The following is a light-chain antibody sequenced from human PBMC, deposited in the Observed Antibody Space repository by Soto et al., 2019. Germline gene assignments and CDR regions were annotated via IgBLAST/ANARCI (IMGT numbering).Light chain of an antibody. V-gene: IGLV2-14*01. Sequence: QSALTQPASVSGSPGQSITISCTGTITDIGAYNYVSWYQQHPGKAPKLLIYGVSSRPSGVSNRFSGSKSGNAAYLTISGLQADDEAEYYCSPYTSSITPYVFGTGTQLTVL. CDR1: ITDIGAYNY. J-gene: IGLJ1*01. CDR2: GVS. CDR3: SPYTSSITPYV.